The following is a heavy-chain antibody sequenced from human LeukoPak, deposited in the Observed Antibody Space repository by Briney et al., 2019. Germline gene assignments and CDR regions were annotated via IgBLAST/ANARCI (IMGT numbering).Heavy chain of an antibody. V-gene: IGHV3-30*18. Sequence: PGGSLRLSCAASGFTFSSYGMHWVRQAPGKGLEWVAVISYDGRNKYYADSVKGRFTISRDNSKNTLYLQMNSLRAEDTAVYYCAKDRGRYFDWLFPYYYYGMDVWGQGTTVTVSS. CDR1: GFTFSSYG. J-gene: IGHJ6*02. CDR2: ISYDGRNK. D-gene: IGHD3-9*01. CDR3: AKDRGRYFDWLFPYYYYGMDV.